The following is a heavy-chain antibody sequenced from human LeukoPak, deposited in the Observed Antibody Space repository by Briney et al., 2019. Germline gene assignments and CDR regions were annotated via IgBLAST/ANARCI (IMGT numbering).Heavy chain of an antibody. Sequence: PSETLSLTCAVYGGSFSGYYWSWIRQPPGKGLEWIGYIYYSGSTNCNPSLKSRVTISVDTSKNHFSLKLSSVTAADTAVYYCARAINDYSNYEVLTDNWFDPWGQGTLVTVSS. CDR1: GGSFSGYY. V-gene: IGHV4-59*01. J-gene: IGHJ5*02. D-gene: IGHD4-11*01. CDR3: ARAINDYSNYEVLTDNWFDP. CDR2: IYYSGST.